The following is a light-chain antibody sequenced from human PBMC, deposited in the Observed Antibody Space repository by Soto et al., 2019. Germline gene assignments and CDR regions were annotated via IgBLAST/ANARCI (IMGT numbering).Light chain of an antibody. CDR3: QSYDSSLSGFWV. CDR1: SSNIGAGYD. CDR2: GNS. Sequence: QPVLTQPPSVSGAPGQRVTISCTGSSSNIGAGYDVHWYQQLPGTAPKLLIYGNSNRPSGVPDRFSGSKSGTSASLAITGLQAEDEADYYCQSYDSSLSGFWVFGGGTKLTFL. J-gene: IGLJ3*02. V-gene: IGLV1-40*01.